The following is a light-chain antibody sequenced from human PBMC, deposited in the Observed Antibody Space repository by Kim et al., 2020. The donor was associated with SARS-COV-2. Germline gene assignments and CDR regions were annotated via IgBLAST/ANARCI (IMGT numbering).Light chain of an antibody. J-gene: IGLJ2*01. Sequence: VSPRQTASISCSGDKLGDKYACWYQQKPGQSPVLVIYQDDKRPLGIPERFSGSNSGNTATLTISGTQAMDEADYYCQAWDTTTEAVFGGGTQLTVL. CDR3: QAWDTTTEAV. V-gene: IGLV3-1*01. CDR1: KLGDKY. CDR2: QDD.